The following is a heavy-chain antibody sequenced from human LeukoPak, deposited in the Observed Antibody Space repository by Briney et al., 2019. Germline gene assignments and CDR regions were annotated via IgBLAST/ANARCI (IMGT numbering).Heavy chain of an antibody. D-gene: IGHD3-9*01. V-gene: IGHV4-61*02. CDR3: ARDYYDILTGYQRGFDP. Sequence: SQTLSLTCTVSGGSISSGSYYWRWIRQPAGKGLEWIVRIYTSGSTNYNPSLKSRVTISVDTSKNQFSLKLSSVTAADTAVYYCARDYYDILTGYQRGFDPWGQGTLVTVSS. J-gene: IGHJ5*02. CDR1: GGSISSGSYY. CDR2: IYTSGST.